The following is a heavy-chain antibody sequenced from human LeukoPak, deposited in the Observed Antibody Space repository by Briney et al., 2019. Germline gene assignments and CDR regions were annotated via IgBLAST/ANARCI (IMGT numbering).Heavy chain of an antibody. V-gene: IGHV3-74*01. CDR3: SRSAYYDGSGNYYDY. D-gene: IGHD3-22*01. CDR1: GFTFSSYW. CDR2: ISDGGSTT. J-gene: IGHJ4*02. Sequence: PGGSLRLSCAASGFTFSSYWMHWVRQAPGKGLVWVSRISDGGSTTTYADSAKGRFTISRDNAKNTLYLQMNGLRAEDTAVYHCSRSAYYDGSGNYYDYWGQGTLVTVSS.